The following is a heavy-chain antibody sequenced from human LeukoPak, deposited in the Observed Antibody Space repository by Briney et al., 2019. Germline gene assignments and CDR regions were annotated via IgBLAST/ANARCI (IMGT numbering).Heavy chain of an antibody. Sequence: SETLSLTCTVSGGSISSGGYYWSWIRQPPGKGLEWIGEINHSGSTNYNPSLKSRVTISVDTSKNQFSLKLSSVTAADTAVYYCASGDFWSGYWVYWGQGTLVTVSS. D-gene: IGHD3-3*01. V-gene: IGHV4-39*07. CDR1: GGSISSGGYY. J-gene: IGHJ4*02. CDR2: INHSGST. CDR3: ASGDFWSGYWVY.